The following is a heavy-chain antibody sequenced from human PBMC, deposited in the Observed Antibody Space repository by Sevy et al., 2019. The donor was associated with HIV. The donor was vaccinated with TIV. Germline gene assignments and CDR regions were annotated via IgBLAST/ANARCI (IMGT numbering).Heavy chain of an antibody. J-gene: IGHJ4*02. D-gene: IGHD2-15*01. V-gene: IGHV3-48*02. CDR1: GFNFRNYS. CDR3: ARPYCSGDDCYSELDY. CDR2: ISSGSGTV. Sequence: GGSLRLSCAASGFNFRNYSMTWVRQAPGKGLDWVSYISSGSGTVHYADSVKERFTISRDNAKNSLFLQMNSLRDEDTAIYYCARPYCSGDDCYSELDYWCQGILVTVSS.